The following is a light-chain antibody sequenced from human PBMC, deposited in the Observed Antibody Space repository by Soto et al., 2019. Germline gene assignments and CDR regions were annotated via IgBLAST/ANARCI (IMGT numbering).Light chain of an antibody. CDR3: QQYNTYPLT. CDR1: QSISTW. CDR2: KAS. J-gene: IGKJ4*01. V-gene: IGKV1-5*03. Sequence: DIQMTQSPSTLSASVGDRVSITCRASQSISTWLAWYQQKPGKAPKLLIYKASSLESGVPSRFSGSGSGTEFTLTISSLQPDDFATFYCQQYNTYPLTFGGGTTVEIK.